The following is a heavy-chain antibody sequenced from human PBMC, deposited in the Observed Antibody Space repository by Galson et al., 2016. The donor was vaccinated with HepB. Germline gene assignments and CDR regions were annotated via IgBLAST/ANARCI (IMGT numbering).Heavy chain of an antibody. CDR1: TFTFSSYA. V-gene: IGHV3-23*01. CDR3: AKHLESGYSYGSLDAFDI. CDR2: ISGSGSTT. J-gene: IGHJ3*02. D-gene: IGHD5-18*01. Sequence: SLRLSCAASTFTFSSYAMSWVRQAPGKGLEWVATISGSGSTTYYADSVKGRFTVSRDNFKNTLYLQMNSLRAEDPAVYYCAKHLESGYSYGSLDAFDIWGQGTMVTVSS.